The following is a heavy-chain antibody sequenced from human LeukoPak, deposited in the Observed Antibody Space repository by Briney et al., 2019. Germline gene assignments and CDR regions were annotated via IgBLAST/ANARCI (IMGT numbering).Heavy chain of an antibody. J-gene: IGHJ6*03. V-gene: IGHV3-23*01. Sequence: GGSLRLSCAASGFTFSSYAMSWVRQAPGKGLEWVSGISGTGDSTYYADSVKGRFTFSRDNSKKTLYLQMNSLRAEDTAVYYCAKDTRYYYDSSGYLGYYYYYMDVWGKGTTVTVSS. CDR1: GFTFSSYA. CDR2: ISGTGDST. D-gene: IGHD3-22*01. CDR3: AKDTRYYYDSSGYLGYYYYYMDV.